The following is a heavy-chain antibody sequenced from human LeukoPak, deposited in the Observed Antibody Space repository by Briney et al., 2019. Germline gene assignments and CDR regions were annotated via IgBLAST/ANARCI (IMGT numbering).Heavy chain of an antibody. CDR3: ATALDWTVGKPFAL. Sequence: ASVKVSCKASGYTFTGYYMHWVRQAPGQGLEWMGWINPNSGGTNYAQKFQGRLTMTVDTSTDTAYMELRSLLSDDTAVYFCATALDWTVGKPFALWGRGTLVIVSS. CDR2: INPNSGGT. CDR1: GYTFTGYY. V-gene: IGHV1-2*02. J-gene: IGHJ2*01. D-gene: IGHD3-9*01.